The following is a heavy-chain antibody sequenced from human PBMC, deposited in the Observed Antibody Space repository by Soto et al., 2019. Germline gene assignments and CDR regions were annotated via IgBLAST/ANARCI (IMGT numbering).Heavy chain of an antibody. CDR1: GCTFASYG. D-gene: IGHD6-6*01. CDR2: ISAYNGNT. J-gene: IGHJ6*02. Sequence: ASVKVSCKASGCTFASYGISWVRQAPVQGLEWMGWISAYNGNTNYAQKLQGRVTMTTDTSTSTAYMELRSLRSADTAVYYCARDLRIAARPRYYYYGMDVWGQGTTVTVYS. V-gene: IGHV1-18*04. CDR3: ARDLRIAARPRYYYYGMDV.